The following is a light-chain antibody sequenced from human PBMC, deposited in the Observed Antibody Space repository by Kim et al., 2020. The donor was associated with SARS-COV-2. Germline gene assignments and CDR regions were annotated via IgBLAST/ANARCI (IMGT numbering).Light chain of an antibody. CDR3: QSYDNSLSGLV. J-gene: IGLJ3*02. CDR1: NTNRGGGYG. CDR2: GDE. Sequence: RGTLSGNCNNTNRGGGYGVHWYQGVPGTAPKLLIYGDENRPSGVPDRFSGSKSGTSASLAITWLRAEDEADYYCQSYDNSLSGLVFGGGTKVTVL. V-gene: IGLV1-40*01.